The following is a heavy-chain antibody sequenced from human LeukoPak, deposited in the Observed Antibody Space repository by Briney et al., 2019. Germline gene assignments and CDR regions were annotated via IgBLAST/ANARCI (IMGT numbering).Heavy chain of an antibody. J-gene: IGHJ6*03. CDR3: ARPQAPYYYYYYYMDV. CDR2: MNPNSGNT. Sequence: ASVKVSCKASGYTFTSYDINWVRQATGQGLEWMGWMNPNSGNTGYAQKFQGRVTTTRNTSISTAYMELSSLRSEDTAVYYCARPQAPYYYYYYYMDVWGKGTTVTVSS. CDR1: GYTFTSYD. V-gene: IGHV1-8*01.